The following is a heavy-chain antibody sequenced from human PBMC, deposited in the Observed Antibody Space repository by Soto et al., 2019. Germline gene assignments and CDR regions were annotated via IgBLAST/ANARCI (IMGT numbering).Heavy chain of an antibody. CDR1: GGSISSYY. Sequence: QVQLQESGPGLVKPSETLSLTCTVSGGSISSYYWSWIRQPPGKGLEWIGYIYYSGSTNYNPSLKSRVTISVDTSKNQFSLKLSSVNAADTAVYYCARRYGRYFDYWGQGTLVTVSS. J-gene: IGHJ4*02. V-gene: IGHV4-59*08. CDR2: IYYSGST. CDR3: ARRYGRYFDY. D-gene: IGHD4-17*01.